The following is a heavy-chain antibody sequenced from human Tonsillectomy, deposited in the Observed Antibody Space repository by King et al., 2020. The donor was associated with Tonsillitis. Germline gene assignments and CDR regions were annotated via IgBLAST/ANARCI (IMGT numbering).Heavy chain of an antibody. J-gene: IGHJ6*03. CDR2: ISPYNGNT. CDR3: ARDPRHCSSTSCYGKFYYYYYMDV. CDR1: GYTFTRYG. Sequence: QLVQSGAEVKKPGASVKVSCKASGYTFTRYGISWVRKAPGQGLEWMGWISPYNGNTYYAQRLQDRVTMTTDTSTSTAYMELRSLRFDDTAVYYCARDPRHCSSTSCYGKFYYYYYMDVWGKGTTVTVSS. D-gene: IGHD2-2*01. V-gene: IGHV1-18*01.